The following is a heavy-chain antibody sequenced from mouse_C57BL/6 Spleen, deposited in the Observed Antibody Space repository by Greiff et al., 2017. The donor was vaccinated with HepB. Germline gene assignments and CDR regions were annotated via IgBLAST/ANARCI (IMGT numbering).Heavy chain of an antibody. CDR2: INPNNGGT. J-gene: IGHJ4*01. CDR3: ARWAPTTTVVADYAMDY. Sequence: EVQLQQSGPELVKPGASVKISCKASGYTFTDYYMNWVKQSHGKSLEWIGDINPNNGGTSYNQKFKGKATLTVDKSSSTAYMELRSLTSEDSAVYYCARWAPTTTVVADYAMDYWGQGTSVTVSS. CDR1: GYTFTDYY. V-gene: IGHV1-26*01. D-gene: IGHD1-1*01.